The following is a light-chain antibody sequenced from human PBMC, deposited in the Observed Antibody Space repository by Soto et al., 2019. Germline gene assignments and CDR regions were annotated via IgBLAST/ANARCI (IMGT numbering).Light chain of an antibody. CDR2: AAS. Sequence: DIQMTQSPSTLSASVGDRVTITCRASHSISSWLAWYQQKPGKAPNLLIYAASTLESGVPSRFSGSASGTEFTLTISSLQPDDFATYYCQQYNSYSPWPFGQGTKVDIK. CDR1: HSISSW. V-gene: IGKV1-5*01. J-gene: IGKJ1*01. CDR3: QQYNSYSPWP.